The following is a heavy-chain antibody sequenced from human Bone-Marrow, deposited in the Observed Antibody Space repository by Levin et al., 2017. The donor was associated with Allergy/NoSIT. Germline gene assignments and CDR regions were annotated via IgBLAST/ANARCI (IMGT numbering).Heavy chain of an antibody. J-gene: IGHJ4*02. CDR1: GFTFSNAW. CDR2: IKSKSAGGTT. D-gene: IGHD3-22*01. V-gene: IGHV3-15*01. CDR3: EATYYYDTNAPPGDY. Sequence: GGSLRLSCAASGFTFSNAWMNWVRQAPGKGLEWVGRIKSKSAGGTTDYSAPVKGRFTISRDDSNNTLLLQMNSLKIENTGVYYCEATYYYDTNAPPGDYWGQGALVTVSS.